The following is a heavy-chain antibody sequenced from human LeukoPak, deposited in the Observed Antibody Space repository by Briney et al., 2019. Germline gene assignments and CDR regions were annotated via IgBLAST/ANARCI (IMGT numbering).Heavy chain of an antibody. Sequence: SETLSLTCTVSGGSMNIYYWNWIRQRAGKGLEWIGRIYNSGDTNYNPSLKSRVTMSVDTSKNQFSLKLSSVTAADTAVYYCARGETSGWSDYWGQGTLVTVSS. CDR3: ARGETSGWSDY. V-gene: IGHV4-4*07. CDR1: GGSMNIYY. CDR2: IYNSGDT. D-gene: IGHD6-19*01. J-gene: IGHJ4*02.